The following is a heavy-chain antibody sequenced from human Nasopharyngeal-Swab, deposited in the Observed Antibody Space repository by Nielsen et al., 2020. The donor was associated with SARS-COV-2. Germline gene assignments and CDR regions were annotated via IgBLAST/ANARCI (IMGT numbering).Heavy chain of an antibody. Sequence: SETLSLTCTVSGGSISSYYWNWIRKPPGKGLEGIGYVHFLGSTDYNPSLKSRVTISLETSNYQFSLRLNSVTAADTAVYYCSRDSYRDAFDIWGQGTMATVSS. J-gene: IGHJ3*02. V-gene: IGHV4-59*13. CDR1: GGSISSYY. CDR2: VHFLGST. CDR3: SRDSYRDAFDI.